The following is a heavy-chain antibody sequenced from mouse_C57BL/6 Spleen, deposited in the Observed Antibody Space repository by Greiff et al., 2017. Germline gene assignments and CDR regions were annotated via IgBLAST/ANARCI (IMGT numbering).Heavy chain of an antibody. CDR3: TSNYGCPYAMAY. D-gene: IGHD1-1*01. J-gene: IGHJ4*01. CDR2: IDPEDGDT. Sequence: VQLQQSGAELVRPGASVKLSCTASGFNIKDYYMHWVKQRPEQGLEWIGRIDPEDGDTEYAPKFQGKATMTADTSSNTAYLQLSSLTSEDTAVYYCTSNYGCPYAMAYWGQGTSVTVSA. CDR1: GFNIKDYY. V-gene: IGHV14-1*01.